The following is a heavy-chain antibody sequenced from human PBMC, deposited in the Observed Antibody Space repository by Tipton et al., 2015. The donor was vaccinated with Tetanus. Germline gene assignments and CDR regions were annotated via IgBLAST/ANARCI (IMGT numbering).Heavy chain of an antibody. J-gene: IGHJ3*02. CDR3: ARWGDASGSTNLYAFDI. V-gene: IGHV4-31*03. CDR1: HGSINSGTFY. D-gene: IGHD3-10*01. Sequence: TLSLTCTVSHGSINSGTFYWDWIRQPPGKGLEWIGNIYYTALTSYTPSLNSRVTISVDTSKNHFSLNLTSVTAADTAVYYCARWGDASGSTNLYAFDIWGQGTMVSVSS. CDR2: IYYTALT.